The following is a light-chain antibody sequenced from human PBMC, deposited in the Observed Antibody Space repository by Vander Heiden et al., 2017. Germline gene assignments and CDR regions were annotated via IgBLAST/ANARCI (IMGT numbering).Light chain of an antibody. CDR1: QSVRSY. CDR2: GPS. V-gene: IGKV3-20*01. CDR3: QQYSISPRT. Sequence: EIVLTQSPDTLSLSPGERATLSCRASQSVRSYLAWYQQKPGQAPRLLVYGPSGRAAGVQDRFSGSGSGTDFTLSISRLEPEDFAVYFCQQYSISPRTFGQGTKVEI. J-gene: IGKJ1*01.